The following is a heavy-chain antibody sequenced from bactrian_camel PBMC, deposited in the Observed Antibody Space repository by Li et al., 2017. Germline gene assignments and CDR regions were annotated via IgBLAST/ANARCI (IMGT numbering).Heavy chain of an antibody. D-gene: IGHD5*01. CDR2: ISGDTT. V-gene: IGHV3S1*01. J-gene: IGHJ4*01. CDR3: AKKFLGPKL. Sequence: HVQLVESGGNLVQPGGSLRLSCAASGFTFSSVGMRWVRVRQAPGKGLEWVSSISGDTTYYATPVKGRFTISRDNAKNTLYLQLNSLKSEDTAMYYCAKKFLGPKLLGPGDPGHRL. CDR1: GFTFSSVG.